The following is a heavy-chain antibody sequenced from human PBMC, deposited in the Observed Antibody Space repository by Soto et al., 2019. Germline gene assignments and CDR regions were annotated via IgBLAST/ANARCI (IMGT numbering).Heavy chain of an antibody. J-gene: IGHJ4*02. D-gene: IGHD6-25*01. CDR2: IYWNDDK. CDR1: GFSLSTSGVG. V-gene: IGHV2-5*01. Sequence: SGPTLVNPTQTLTLTCTFSGFSLSTSGVGVGWIRQPPGKALEWLALIYWNDDKRYSPSLKSRLTITKDTSKNQVVLTMTNLDPVDTATYYCAHSNSGAHLVYRLAYCGQGXLVTVHS. CDR3: AHSNSGAHLVYRLAY.